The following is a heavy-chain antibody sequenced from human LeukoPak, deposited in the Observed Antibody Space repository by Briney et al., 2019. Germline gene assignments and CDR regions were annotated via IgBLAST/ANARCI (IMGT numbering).Heavy chain of an antibody. D-gene: IGHD3-9*01. V-gene: IGHV4-61*02. CDR1: GGSISSGSYY. Sequence: PSETLSLTXTVSGGSISSGSYYWSWIRQPAGKGLEWIGRIYTSGSTNYNPSLKSRVTISVDTSKNQFSLKLSSVTAADTAVYYCAGGRYFDWTYYMDVWGKGTTVTVSS. J-gene: IGHJ6*03. CDR2: IYTSGST. CDR3: AGGRYFDWTYYMDV.